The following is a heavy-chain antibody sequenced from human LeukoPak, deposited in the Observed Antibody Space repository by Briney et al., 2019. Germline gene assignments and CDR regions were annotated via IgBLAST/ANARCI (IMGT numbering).Heavy chain of an antibody. J-gene: IGHJ6*03. D-gene: IGHD3-9*01. CDR2: INPNSGGT. Sequence: GASVKVSCKASGYTFTGYYMHWVRQAPGQGLEWMGWINPNSGGTNYAQKFQGRVTMTRDTSISTAYMELSRLRSDDTAVYYCARDEARVLRYFAGYYYYMDVWGKGTTVTVSS. V-gene: IGHV1-2*02. CDR3: ARDEARVLRYFAGYYYYMDV. CDR1: GYTFTGYY.